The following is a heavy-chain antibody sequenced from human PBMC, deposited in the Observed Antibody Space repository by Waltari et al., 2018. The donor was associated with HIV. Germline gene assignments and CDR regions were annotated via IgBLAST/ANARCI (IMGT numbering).Heavy chain of an antibody. CDR1: GGSFSGYY. Sequence: QVQLHQWGAGLLKPSETLSLTCAVYGGSFSGYYWSWIRQPPGKGRQWIGQINHSGSTRFSPSLKSRLSMSVDTSKNQFSLKLTSLTAADTAVYYCARGRDLFTYNISSVVWFDPWGQGTLVTVSS. V-gene: IGHV4-34*01. CDR3: ARGRDLFTYNISSVVWFDP. CDR2: INHSGST. D-gene: IGHD1-20*01. J-gene: IGHJ5*02.